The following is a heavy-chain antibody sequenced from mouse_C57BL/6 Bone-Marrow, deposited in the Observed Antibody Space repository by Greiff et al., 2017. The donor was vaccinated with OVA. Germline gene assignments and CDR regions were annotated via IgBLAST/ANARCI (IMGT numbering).Heavy chain of an antibody. Sequence: VQLQQSGAELARPGASVKLSCKASGYTFTSYGISWVKQRTGQGLEWIGEIYPRSGNTYYNEKFKGKATLTEDKSSSTAYMELRSLTSEDSAVYFCARDLPYWYFDVWGTGTTVTVSS. V-gene: IGHV1-81*01. CDR2: IYPRSGNT. CDR1: GYTFTSYG. CDR3: ARDLPYWYFDV. D-gene: IGHD5-1*01. J-gene: IGHJ1*03.